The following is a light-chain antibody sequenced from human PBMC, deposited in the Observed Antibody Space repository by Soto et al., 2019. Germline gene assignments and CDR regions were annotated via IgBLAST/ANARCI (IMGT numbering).Light chain of an antibody. V-gene: IGKV3-20*01. CDR3: QDYGTAAPWT. CDR2: RGS. CDR1: QNIRGNE. Sequence: VLTQSPGTLSLSPGERTTLSCRASQNIRGNELAWYQQKPGQPPRLLIYRGSSRAPGIPDRFSGRGSGTEFTLTIPSLEPEDFAVYYCQDYGTAAPWTFGQGTRVEIK. J-gene: IGKJ1*01.